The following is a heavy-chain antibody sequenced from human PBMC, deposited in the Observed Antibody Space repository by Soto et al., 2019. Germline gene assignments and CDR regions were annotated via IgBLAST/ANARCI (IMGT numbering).Heavy chain of an antibody. CDR3: AKDQSRAVAGEFDY. CDR1: GFTFSSYA. J-gene: IGHJ4*02. CDR2: ISGSGGST. V-gene: IGHV3-23*01. Sequence: SGGSLRLSCAASGFTFSSYAMSWVRQAPGKGLEWVSAISGSGGSTYYADSVKGRFTISRDNSKNTLYLQMNSLRAEDTAVYYCAKDQSRAVAGEFDYWGQGTLVTVSS. D-gene: IGHD6-19*01.